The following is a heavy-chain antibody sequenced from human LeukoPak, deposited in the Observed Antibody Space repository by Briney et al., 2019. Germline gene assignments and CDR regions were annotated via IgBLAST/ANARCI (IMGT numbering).Heavy chain of an antibody. J-gene: IGHJ4*02. Sequence: GGSLRLSCAASGFTFSYFWMSWVRQAPGKGLEWVANINLDGTERHYVDSVKGRLTISRDNARKSLYLQMNSLRDEDTAVYYCARDNVGATPFDYWGQGTLVTVSS. D-gene: IGHD1-26*01. CDR1: GFTFSYFW. CDR2: INLDGTER. V-gene: IGHV3-7*05. CDR3: ARDNVGATPFDY.